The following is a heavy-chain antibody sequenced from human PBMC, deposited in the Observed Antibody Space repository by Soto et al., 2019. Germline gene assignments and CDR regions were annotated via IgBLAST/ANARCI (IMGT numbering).Heavy chain of an antibody. CDR2: INHSGST. CDR1: GGYFGGYY. V-gene: IGHV4-34*01. J-gene: IGHJ3*02. Sequence: SETLSLTCAVYGGYFGGYYWSWIRQPPGKGLEWIGEINHSGSTNYNPSLKSRVTISVDTSKNQFSLKLSSVTAADTAVYYCARGNVATRSPAFDIWGQGTMVTVSS. D-gene: IGHD5-12*01. CDR3: ARGNVATRSPAFDI.